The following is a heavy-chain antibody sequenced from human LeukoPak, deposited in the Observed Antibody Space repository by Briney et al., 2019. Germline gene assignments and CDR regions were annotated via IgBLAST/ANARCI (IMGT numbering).Heavy chain of an antibody. V-gene: IGHV3-21*01. D-gene: IGHD3-9*01. CDR1: GFTFSSYS. CDR2: ISSSSSYI. J-gene: IGHJ6*02. CDR3: AKVGPYYDILTGYLSPTSYYYYGMDV. Sequence: GGSLRLSCAASGFTFSSYSMNWVRQAPGKGLEWVSSISSSSSYIYYADSVKGRFTISRDNAKNSLYLQMNSLRAEDTAVYYCAKVGPYYDILTGYLSPTSYYYYGMDVWGQGTTVTVSS.